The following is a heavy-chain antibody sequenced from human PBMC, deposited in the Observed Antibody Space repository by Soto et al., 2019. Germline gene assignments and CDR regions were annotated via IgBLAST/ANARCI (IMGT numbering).Heavy chain of an antibody. CDR3: ASGGGYYYPLDY. CDR2: IAYDGSNK. Sequence: QAQLVESGGGVVQPGRSLRLSCAASGFTFSNYAMYWVRQAPGKGLEWVAVIAYDGSNKYYADSVKGRFTISRDNSKNTLYLQMNSLRAEDTAVYSCASGGGYYYPLDYWGQGTLVTVSS. CDR1: GFTFSNYA. D-gene: IGHD3-22*01. V-gene: IGHV3-30-3*01. J-gene: IGHJ4*02.